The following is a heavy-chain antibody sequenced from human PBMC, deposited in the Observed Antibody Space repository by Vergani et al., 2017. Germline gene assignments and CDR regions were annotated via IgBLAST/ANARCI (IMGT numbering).Heavy chain of an antibody. CDR3: ARDRGSGSYRFDY. D-gene: IGHD1-26*01. J-gene: IGHJ4*02. CDR2: ISSSSSYI. V-gene: IGHV3-21*01. Sequence: LQLQESGPGLVKPSETLSLTCTVSGGSISSSSYYWGWIRQPPGKGLEWVSSISSSSSYIYYADSVKGRFTISRDNAKNSLYLQMNSLRAEDTAVYYCARDRGSGSYRFDYWGQGTLVTVSS. CDR1: GGSISSSS.